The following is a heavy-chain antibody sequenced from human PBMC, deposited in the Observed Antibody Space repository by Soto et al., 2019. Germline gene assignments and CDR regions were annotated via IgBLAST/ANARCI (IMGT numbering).Heavy chain of an antibody. Sequence: PSETLSLTCTVSGGSTSSSTYSWGWLRQPPGKGLEWIGSIYNSGVDYNPSLKSRVTISVDTSKTQFSLRVTSVTAADTAVYYCARYRYYFDASGNYRTHAFDIWGPGTLVTVSS. CDR2: IYNSGV. CDR3: ARYRYYFDASGNYRTHAFDI. J-gene: IGHJ3*02. CDR1: GGSTSSSTYS. V-gene: IGHV4-39*01. D-gene: IGHD3-22*01.